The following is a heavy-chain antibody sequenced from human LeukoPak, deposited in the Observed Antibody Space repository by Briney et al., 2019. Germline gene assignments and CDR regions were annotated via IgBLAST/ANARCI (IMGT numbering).Heavy chain of an antibody. CDR2: IVSEASGGTI. V-gene: IGHV3-15*04. Sequence: GGSLRLSCAVSGLTFKFAWMSWVRQAPGKGLEWVGRIVSEASGGTIDYAAPVKGRFSISRDDSKNTVYLQMNSLETEDTAVYYCAKDRTDRGYWGQGTLVTVSS. CDR3: AKDRTDRGY. CDR1: GLTFKFAW. D-gene: IGHD2-8*02. J-gene: IGHJ4*02.